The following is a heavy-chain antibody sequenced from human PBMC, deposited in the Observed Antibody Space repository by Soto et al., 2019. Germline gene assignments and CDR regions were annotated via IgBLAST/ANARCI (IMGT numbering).Heavy chain of an antibody. Sequence: ASVKVSCKASGYTFTSYAMHWVRQAPGQGLEWMGWINPSGGSTSYAQKFQGRVTITADESTSTAYMELRSLRSDDTAVYYCARDGPMDRAFDIWGQGTMVTVSS. CDR2: INPSGGST. J-gene: IGHJ3*02. V-gene: IGHV1-3*01. CDR3: ARDGPMDRAFDI. CDR1: GYTFTSYA. D-gene: IGHD3-10*01.